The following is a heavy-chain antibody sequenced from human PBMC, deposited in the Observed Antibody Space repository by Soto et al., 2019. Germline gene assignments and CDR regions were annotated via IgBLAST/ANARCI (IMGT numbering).Heavy chain of an antibody. J-gene: IGHJ5*02. CDR2: IIAGNGDI. D-gene: IGHD6-13*01. Sequence: APVQVSCKASGYMFSNYAMHWVRHAPGQRLERIGWIIAGNGDINSSQKFQGRISITRGPPADTANMEPSSMTVEDTAVYFCERDGEGKAEARMVSWGQVTLVTVAS. V-gene: IGHV1-3*01. CDR3: ERDGEGKAEARMVS. CDR1: GYMFSNYA.